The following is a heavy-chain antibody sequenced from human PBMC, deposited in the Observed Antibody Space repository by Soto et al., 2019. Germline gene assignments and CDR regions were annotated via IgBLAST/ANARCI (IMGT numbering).Heavy chain of an antibody. V-gene: IGHV3-13*01. Sequence: GGSLRLSCAASGFTFSSYDMHWVRQATGKGLEWVSAIGTAGDTYYPGSVKGRFTISRENAKNSLYLQLNSLRAGDTAVYYCARGSSSWYGYYYYGMDVWGQGTTVTVSS. CDR3: ARGSSSWYGYYYYGMDV. J-gene: IGHJ6*02. D-gene: IGHD6-13*01. CDR2: IGTAGDT. CDR1: GFTFSSYD.